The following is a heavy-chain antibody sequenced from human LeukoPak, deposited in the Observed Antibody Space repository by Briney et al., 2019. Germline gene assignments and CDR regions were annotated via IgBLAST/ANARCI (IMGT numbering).Heavy chain of an antibody. D-gene: IGHD3-22*01. V-gene: IGHV4-39*07. CDR3: ATGDYDSSGYYTKYYYMDA. CDR1: GGSISSSSYY. Sequence: PSETLSLTCTVSGGSISSSSYYWGWIRQPPGKGLEWIGSIYYSGSTHYNPSLKSRVTISVDTSKNQFSLKLSSVAAADTAVYYCATGDYDSSGYYTKYYYMDAWGKGTTVTISS. CDR2: IYYSGST. J-gene: IGHJ6*03.